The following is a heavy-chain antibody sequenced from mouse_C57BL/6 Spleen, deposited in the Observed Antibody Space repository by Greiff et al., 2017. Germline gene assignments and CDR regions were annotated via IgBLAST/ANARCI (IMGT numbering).Heavy chain of an antibody. J-gene: IGHJ2*01. D-gene: IGHD2-3*01. CDR2: IDPETGGT. V-gene: IGHV1-15*01. CDR3: TRGYDGYYY. Sequence: VQLQQSGAELVRPGASVTLSCKASGYTFTDYEMHWVKPTPVHGLEWIGAIDPETGGTAYNQKFKGKAILTADKSSSTAYMALRSLTSEDSDVYYYTRGYDGYYYWGQGTTLTVSS. CDR1: GYTFTDYE.